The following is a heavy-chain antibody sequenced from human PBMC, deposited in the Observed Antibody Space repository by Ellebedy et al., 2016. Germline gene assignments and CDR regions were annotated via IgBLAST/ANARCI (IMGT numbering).Heavy chain of an antibody. V-gene: IGHV3-23*01. CDR1: GLPFSTFF. Sequence: GESLKISXAVSGLPFSTFFMSWVRHAPGKGLEWVATISANGNKRDLADSVQGRFTISRDNFRNTLHLQMNNLRGEDTAVYYCRQGHYADYWGQGTLVTVSS. J-gene: IGHJ4*02. CDR2: ISANGNKR. D-gene: IGHD2-2*01. CDR3: RQGHYADY.